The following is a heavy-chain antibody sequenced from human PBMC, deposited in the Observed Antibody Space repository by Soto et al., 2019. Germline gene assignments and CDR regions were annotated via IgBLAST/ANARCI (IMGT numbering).Heavy chain of an antibody. J-gene: IGHJ6*02. CDR2: ISYDGSNK. V-gene: IGHV3-30-3*01. D-gene: IGHD2-2*01. Sequence: QVQLVESGGGVVQPGRSLRLSCAASGFTFSNYVMYWVRQAPGKGLEWVAAISYDGSNKHYADSVKGRFTISRDTYKNALYLQTKSLRAEVAGVYYCVAGDQHCGMGAWGQGTTVTVSS. CDR3: VAGDQHCGMGA. CDR1: GFTFSNYV.